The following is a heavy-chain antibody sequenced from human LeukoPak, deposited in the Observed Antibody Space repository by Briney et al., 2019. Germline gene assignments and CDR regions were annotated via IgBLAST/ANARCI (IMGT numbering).Heavy chain of an antibody. CDR2: LYYSGTT. CDR1: GGSISGFH. J-gene: IGHJ4*02. CDR3: ARLYSNTFDY. Sequence: SETLSLTCTVSGGSISGFHWSWIRQPPGKGLECIGYLYYSGTTKYNPSLKSRVTISVGTSKDQFSLKLSSVTAADTAVYYCARLYSNTFDYWGQGTLVTVSS. V-gene: IGHV4-59*08. D-gene: IGHD4-11*01.